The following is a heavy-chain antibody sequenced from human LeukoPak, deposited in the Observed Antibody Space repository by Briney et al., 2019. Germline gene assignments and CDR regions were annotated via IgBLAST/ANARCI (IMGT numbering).Heavy chain of an antibody. CDR1: GGSISSYY. J-gene: IGHJ2*01. Sequence: KPSETLSLTCTVSGGSISSYYWSWIRQPPGKGLGWIGYIYYSGSTNYNPSLKSRVTISVDTSKNQFSLKLSSVTAADTAVYYCASSDGSGWYFDLWGRGTLVTVSS. D-gene: IGHD5-24*01. CDR3: ASSDGSGWYFDL. V-gene: IGHV4-59*13. CDR2: IYYSGST.